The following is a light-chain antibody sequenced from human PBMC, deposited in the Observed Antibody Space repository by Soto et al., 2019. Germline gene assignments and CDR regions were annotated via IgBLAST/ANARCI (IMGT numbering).Light chain of an antibody. Sequence: EIVLTQSPGTLSLSPGERATLSCRASQSITSSQLAWYQQRPGQAPRLLTYGSSISATGLPDRFSGSGSGTDVTLTISSLESEDFAVYYCQQYGSAPFTFGGGTKVEIK. CDR1: QSITSSQ. CDR3: QQYGSAPFT. J-gene: IGKJ4*01. V-gene: IGKV3-20*01. CDR2: GSS.